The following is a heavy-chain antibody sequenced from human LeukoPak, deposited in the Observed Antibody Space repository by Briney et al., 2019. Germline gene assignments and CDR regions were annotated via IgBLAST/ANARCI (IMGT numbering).Heavy chain of an antibody. V-gene: IGHV4-59*01. CDR1: CGSISSYY. CDR3: ARVSYGMDV. Sequence: SETLSLTCTVSCGSISSYYWSWIRQPPGKGLEWIGYIYYSGSTNYNPSLKSRVTISVDTSKNQFSLKLSSVTAADTAVYYCARVSYGMDVWGQGTTVTVSS. CDR2: IYYSGST. J-gene: IGHJ6*02.